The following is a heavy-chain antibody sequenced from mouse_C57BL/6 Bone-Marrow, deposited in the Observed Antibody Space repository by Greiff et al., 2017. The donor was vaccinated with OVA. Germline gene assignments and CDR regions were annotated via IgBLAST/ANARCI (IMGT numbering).Heavy chain of an antibody. Sequence: EVKLVESGGDLVKPGGSLKLSCAASGFTFSSYGMSWVRQTPDKRLEWVATISSGGSYTYYPDSVKGRFTISRDNAKNTLYLQMSSLKSEDTAMYYCARRNYAMDYWGQGTSVTGSS. CDR2: ISSGGSYT. CDR1: GFTFSSYG. J-gene: IGHJ4*01. V-gene: IGHV5-6*02. CDR3: ARRNYAMDY.